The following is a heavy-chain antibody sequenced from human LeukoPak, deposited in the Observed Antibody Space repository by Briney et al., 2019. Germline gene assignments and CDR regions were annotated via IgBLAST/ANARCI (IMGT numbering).Heavy chain of an antibody. D-gene: IGHD3-16*02. CDR3: TGGSYRYYFDY. Sequence: GGSLRLSCAVSGITFSTFAMSWVRQAPGKGLEWVSGISGSGGSTYYADSVKGRFTISRDNSKNTLYLQMNSLRAEDTAVYYCTGGSYRYYFDYWGQGTLVTVSS. CDR1: GITFSTFA. CDR2: ISGSGGST. J-gene: IGHJ4*02. V-gene: IGHV3-23*01.